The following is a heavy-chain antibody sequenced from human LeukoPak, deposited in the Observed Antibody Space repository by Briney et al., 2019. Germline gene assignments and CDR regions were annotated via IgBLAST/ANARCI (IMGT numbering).Heavy chain of an antibody. V-gene: IGHV4-4*02. Sequence: SETLSLTCAVSGGSISSSNWWSWVRQPPGKGLEWIGEIYHSGSTNYNPSLKSRVTISVDKSKNQFSLKLSSVTAADTAVYYCARGSYCSSTSCYGKFDPWGQGTLVTVSS. D-gene: IGHD2-2*01. J-gene: IGHJ5*02. CDR2: IYHSGST. CDR1: GGSISSSNW. CDR3: ARGSYCSSTSCYGKFDP.